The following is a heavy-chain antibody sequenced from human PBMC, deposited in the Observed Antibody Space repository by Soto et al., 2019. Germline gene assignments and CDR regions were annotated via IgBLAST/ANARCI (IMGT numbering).Heavy chain of an antibody. CDR1: GFTFSSYA. Sequence: QVQLVESGGGVVQPGRSLRLSCAASGFTFSSYAMHWVRQAPGKGLEWVAVISYDGSNKYYADSVKGRFTISRDNSKNTLYLKMNSLRAEDTALYYCARAHLRGGGSCTDYWGQGTLVTVSS. CDR2: ISYDGSNK. V-gene: IGHV3-30-3*01. D-gene: IGHD2-15*01. CDR3: ARAHLRGGGSCTDY. J-gene: IGHJ4*02.